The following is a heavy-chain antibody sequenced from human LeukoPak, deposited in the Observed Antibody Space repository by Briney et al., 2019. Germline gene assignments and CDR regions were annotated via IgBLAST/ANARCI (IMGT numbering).Heavy chain of an antibody. J-gene: IGHJ5*02. CDR3: ARNPGSWFDP. Sequence: SETLSLTCSVSGGSFSNYYWSWIRQPPGKGLEWIGYIYYSGSTNYNPSPKSRVTISVDTSKNQFSLKLSSVTAADTAVYYCARNPGSWFDPWGQGTLVTVSS. CDR1: GGSFSNYY. V-gene: IGHV4-59*12. CDR2: IYYSGST.